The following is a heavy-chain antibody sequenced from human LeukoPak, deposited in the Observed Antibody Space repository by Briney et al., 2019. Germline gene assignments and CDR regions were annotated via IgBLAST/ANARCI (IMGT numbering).Heavy chain of an antibody. Sequence: GGSLRLSCAASGFTFSSYWMSWVRQAPGKGLEWVANIKQDGTEKYYVDSVKGRFTISRDNAKNSLYLQMNSLRAEDTAVYYCARESGSVTSEVDFDYWGQGTLVTVSS. D-gene: IGHD4-17*01. V-gene: IGHV3-7*01. J-gene: IGHJ4*02. CDR1: GFTFSSYW. CDR3: ARESGSVTSEVDFDY. CDR2: IKQDGTEK.